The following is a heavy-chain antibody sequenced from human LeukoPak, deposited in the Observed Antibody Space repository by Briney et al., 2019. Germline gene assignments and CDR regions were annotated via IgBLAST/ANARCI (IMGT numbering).Heavy chain of an antibody. D-gene: IGHD6-19*01. V-gene: IGHV3-7*01. Sequence: GSLRLSCVASGFTFSSYWMTWVRQAPGKGLEWLANIKEDGSIQYYLDSVRGRFTISRDNAKTSVYLQLNSLRADDTALYYCARDVWTGVAVSDYWGQGTLITVSS. CDR3: ARDVWTGVAVSDY. CDR2: IKEDGSIQ. J-gene: IGHJ4*02. CDR1: GFTFSSYW.